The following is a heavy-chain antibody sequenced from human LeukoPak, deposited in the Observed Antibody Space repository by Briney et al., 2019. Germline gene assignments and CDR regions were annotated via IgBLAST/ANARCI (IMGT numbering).Heavy chain of an antibody. CDR3: ATRRPCSSTSCTQYYYYMDV. V-gene: IGHV1-24*01. CDR1: GYTLTELS. CDR2: FDPEDGET. Sequence: GASVKVSCKVSGYTLTELSMHWVRQAPGKGLEWMGGFDPEDGETIYAQKFQGRVTMTEDTSTDTAYMELSSLGSEDTAVYYCATRRPCSSTSCTQYYYYMDVWGKGTTVTVSS. J-gene: IGHJ6*03. D-gene: IGHD2-2*01.